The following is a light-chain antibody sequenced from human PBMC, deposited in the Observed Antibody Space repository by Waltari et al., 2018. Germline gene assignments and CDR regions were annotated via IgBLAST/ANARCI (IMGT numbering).Light chain of an antibody. Sequence: QSVLTQPPSESGTPGQRVTISCSGSSSSIGSNPVNWYQHLPGTAPKLIVYMNKRRPSGVPDRFSGSRSGTTASLAISGRQSEDEADYYCAAWDDSLNGVVFGGGTKLTVL. J-gene: IGLJ2*01. CDR2: MNK. CDR1: SSSIGSNP. V-gene: IGLV1-44*01. CDR3: AAWDDSLNGVV.